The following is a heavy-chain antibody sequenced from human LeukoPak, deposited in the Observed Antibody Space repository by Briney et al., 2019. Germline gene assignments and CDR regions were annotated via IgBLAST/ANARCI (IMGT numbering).Heavy chain of an antibody. CDR3: AKSVGGAAIVDY. Sequence: PGGSLRLSCAASGFTFSSYGMSWVRQAPGKGLEWVSGISGSGGSTYQADSVRGRFTISRDNSKNTLYLQMNSLRAEDTAVYYCAKSVGGAAIVDYWGQGTLVTVSS. D-gene: IGHD2-15*01. J-gene: IGHJ4*02. CDR2: ISGSGGST. V-gene: IGHV3-23*01. CDR1: GFTFSSYG.